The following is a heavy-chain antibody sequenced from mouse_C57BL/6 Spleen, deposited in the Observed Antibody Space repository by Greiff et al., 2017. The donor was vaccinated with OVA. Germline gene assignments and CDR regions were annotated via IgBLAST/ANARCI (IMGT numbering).Heavy chain of an antibody. V-gene: IGHV5-4*01. CDR2: ISDGGSYT. CDR3: ARGGNPAWFAY. J-gene: IGHJ3*01. CDR1: GFTFSSYA. Sequence: EVQVVESGGGLVKPGGSLKLSCAASGFTFSSYAMSWVRQTPEKRLEWVATISDGGSYTYYPDNVKGRFTISRDNAKNNLYLQMSHLKSEDTAMYYCARGGNPAWFAYWGQGTLVTVSA.